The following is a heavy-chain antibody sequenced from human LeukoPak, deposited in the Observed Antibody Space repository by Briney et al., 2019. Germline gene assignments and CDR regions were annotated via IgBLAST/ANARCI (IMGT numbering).Heavy chain of an antibody. CDR1: GGSISGYY. CDR3: ARQLAVPSGAARDVDY. V-gene: IGHV4-59*08. J-gene: IGHJ4*02. CDR2: IHYSGRN. D-gene: IGHD4/OR15-4a*01. Sequence: SETLSLTCTVYGGSISGYYWGWLRQPPGKGLEWIGYIHYSGRNDSNNSLKSRVIISVTTSNNHSSLKLSSVTAADTAIYYCARQLAVPSGAARDVDYWGQGTLVTVSS.